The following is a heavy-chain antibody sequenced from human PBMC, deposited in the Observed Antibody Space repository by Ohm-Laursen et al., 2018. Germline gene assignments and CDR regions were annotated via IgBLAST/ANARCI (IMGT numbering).Heavy chain of an antibody. J-gene: IGHJ3*02. CDR1: GFTFSNAW. CDR2: IKRKADGETT. CDR3: ATGLPADDAFNI. Sequence: SLRLSCAASGFTFSNAWISWVRQAPGKGLEWVGRIKRKADGETTDYAAPVKDRLTISRDDSKTTLYLQMNSLKTEDTAVYYCATGLPADDAFNIWGQGTMVTVSS. V-gene: IGHV3-15*01.